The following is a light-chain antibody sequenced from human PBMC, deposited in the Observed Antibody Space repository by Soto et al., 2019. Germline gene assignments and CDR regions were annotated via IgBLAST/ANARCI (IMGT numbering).Light chain of an antibody. CDR2: GAS. CDR3: QQYGSSPPIT. J-gene: IGKJ5*01. V-gene: IGKV3-20*01. Sequence: EIVLRQSPGTLSLSPGERATLSCRASRSVSSSYLAWYEQKPGQAPSLLIYGASSRATGIPDRFSGGGSGTDFTLTISRLEPEDFAVYYCQQYGSSPPITFGQGTRLGIK. CDR1: RSVSSSY.